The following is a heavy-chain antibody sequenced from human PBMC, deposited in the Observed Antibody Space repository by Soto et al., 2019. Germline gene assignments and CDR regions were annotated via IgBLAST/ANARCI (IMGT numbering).Heavy chain of an antibody. CDR1: VFSLSTSGMC. CDR2: IDWDDDK. D-gene: IGHD2-2*01. J-gene: IGHJ4*02. CDR3: AHRDTSCYCFDY. V-gene: IGHV2-70*12. Sequence: SGPALVNPTQTLTLTFTFSVFSLSTSGMCVSWIRQPPGKALEWLARIDWDDDKYYSTSLKTRLTISKDTSKNQVVLTMTNMDPVDTATYYCAHRDTSCYCFDYWGQGTLVTVSS.